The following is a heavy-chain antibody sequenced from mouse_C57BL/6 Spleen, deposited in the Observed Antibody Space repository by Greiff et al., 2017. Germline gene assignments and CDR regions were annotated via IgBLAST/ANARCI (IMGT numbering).Heavy chain of an antibody. V-gene: IGHV5-6*01. D-gene: IGHD2-4*01. Sequence: EVMLVESGGDLVKPGGSLKLSCAASGFTFSSYGMSWVRQTPDKRLEWVATISSGGSYTYYPDSVKGRFTISRDNAKNTLYLQMSSLKSEDTAMYYCARQYDYDGYYYAMDYWGQGTSVTVSS. CDR1: GFTFSSYG. CDR2: ISSGGSYT. CDR3: ARQYDYDGYYYAMDY. J-gene: IGHJ4*01.